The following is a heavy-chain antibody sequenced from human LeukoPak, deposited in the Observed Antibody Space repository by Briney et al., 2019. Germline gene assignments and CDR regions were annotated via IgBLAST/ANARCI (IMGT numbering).Heavy chain of an antibody. J-gene: IGHJ5*02. CDR1: GYTLTELS. D-gene: IGHD3-10*01. CDR3: ATPAHYYGPGSYYNRWFDP. CDR2: FDPEDGET. V-gene: IGHV1-24*01. Sequence: GASVKVSCKVSGYTLTELSMHWVRQAPGKGLEWMGGFDPEDGETIYAQKFQGRVTMTEDTSTDTAYMELSSLRSEDTAVYYCATPAHYYGPGSYYNRWFDPWGQGTLVTVSS.